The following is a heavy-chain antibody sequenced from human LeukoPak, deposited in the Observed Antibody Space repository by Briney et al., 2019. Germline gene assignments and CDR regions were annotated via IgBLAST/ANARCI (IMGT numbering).Heavy chain of an antibody. D-gene: IGHD1-26*01. CDR3: ARLSFLGSYADAFDM. CDR1: GYSFTSYW. Sequence: GESLKISCKGFGYSFTSYWIGWGRQMPGKGLEGMGMIYPGDSDTRYSPSFQGQVTISADKSISTAYLQWSSLKASDTAMFYCARLSFLGSYADAFDMWGQGTMVTVS. J-gene: IGHJ3*02. V-gene: IGHV5-51*01. CDR2: IYPGDSDT.